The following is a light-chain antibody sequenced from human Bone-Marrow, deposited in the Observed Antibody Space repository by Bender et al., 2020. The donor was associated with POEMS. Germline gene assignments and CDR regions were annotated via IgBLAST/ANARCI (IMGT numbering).Light chain of an antibody. CDR2: EVN. CDR1: SSDVGAYNL. CDR3: QSADSSGTHVV. V-gene: IGLV2-14*02. J-gene: IGLJ2*01. Sequence: QSALTQPASVSGSPGQSITISCTGASSDVGAYNLVSWYQHHPGKAPKLMIYEVNKRPSGIPERFSGSSSGTTVTLTISGVQAEDEADYYCQSADSSGTHVVFGGGTKVTVL.